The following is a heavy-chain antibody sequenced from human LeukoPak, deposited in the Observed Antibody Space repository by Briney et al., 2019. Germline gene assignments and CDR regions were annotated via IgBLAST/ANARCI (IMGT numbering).Heavy chain of an antibody. Sequence: ASVKVSCKASGYTFTGYYMHWVRQAPGQGLEWMGWINPNSGGTNYAQKFQGRVTMTRDTSLSTAYMEVSRLRSDDTAVYYCARDWTSYGDIVSGVFDIWGQGTMVTVSS. CDR2: INPNSGGT. CDR3: ARDWTSYGDIVSGVFDI. J-gene: IGHJ3*02. V-gene: IGHV1-2*02. D-gene: IGHD2-15*01. CDR1: GYTFTGYY.